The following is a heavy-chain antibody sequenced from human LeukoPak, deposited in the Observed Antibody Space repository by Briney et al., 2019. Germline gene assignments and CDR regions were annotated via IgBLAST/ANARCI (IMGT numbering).Heavy chain of an antibody. J-gene: IGHJ4*02. V-gene: IGHV1-46*01. Sequence: APVTVSCKASGYTFTSYYMHWVRQAPGQGLEWMGIINPSGGSTSYAQKFQGRVTMTRDTSTSTVYMELSSLRSEDTAVYYCARDQDYYGSGSSSNDYWGQGTLVTVSS. CDR2: INPSGGST. CDR1: GYTFTSYY. CDR3: ARDQDYYGSGSSSNDY. D-gene: IGHD3-10*01.